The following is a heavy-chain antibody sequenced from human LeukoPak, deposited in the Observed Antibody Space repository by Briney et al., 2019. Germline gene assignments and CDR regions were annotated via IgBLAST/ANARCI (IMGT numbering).Heavy chain of an antibody. Sequence: VGSLRLSCAASGFTFSSYSMNWVRQAPGKGLEWVSSISSSSSYIYYADSVKGRFTISRDNAKNSLYLQMNSLRAADTAVYYCARVAGGWFDPWGQGTLVTVSS. CDR1: GFTFSSYS. CDR3: ARVAGGWFDP. CDR2: ISSSSSYI. V-gene: IGHV3-21*01. J-gene: IGHJ5*02.